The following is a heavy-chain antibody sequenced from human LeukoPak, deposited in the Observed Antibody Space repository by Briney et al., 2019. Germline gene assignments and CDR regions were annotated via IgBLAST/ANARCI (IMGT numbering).Heavy chain of an antibody. V-gene: IGHV4-39*01. CDR2: IYYSGST. Sequence: PSETLPLTCTVSGGSISSGSYYWSWIRQPPGKGLEWIGSIYYSGSTYYDPSLKSRVTISVDTSKNQFSLKLSSVTAADTAVYYCAGDFGGNNWFDPWGQGALVTVSS. CDR1: GGSISSGSYY. D-gene: IGHD3-3*01. CDR3: AGDFGGNNWFDP. J-gene: IGHJ5*02.